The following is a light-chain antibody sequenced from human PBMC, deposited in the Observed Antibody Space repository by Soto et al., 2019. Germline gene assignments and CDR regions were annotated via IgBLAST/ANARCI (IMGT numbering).Light chain of an antibody. CDR2: EVS. CDR3: SSYASSSALV. J-gene: IGLJ3*02. CDR1: SSDVGGFNY. Sequence: QSALTQPASVSGSPGQSITISCTGTSSDVGGFNYVSWYQQHPGKAPKLMIYEVSNRPSGVSNRFSASKSGNTASLTISGLQAEDEADYYCSSYASSSALVLGGGTKLTVL. V-gene: IGLV2-14*01.